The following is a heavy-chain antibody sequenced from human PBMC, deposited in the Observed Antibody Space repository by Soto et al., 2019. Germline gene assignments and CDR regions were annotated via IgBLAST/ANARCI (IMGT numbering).Heavy chain of an antibody. CDR1: GYSISSAYY. Sequence: SETLSLTCAVSGYSISSAYYWGWIRQPPGKGLEWIGSIYHSGSTYYNPSLKSRVTISVDTSKNQFSLKLSSVTAADTAVYYCARAGRHTYYDFWSGTRDYYYYGMDVWGQGTTVTVSS. J-gene: IGHJ6*02. D-gene: IGHD3-3*01. CDR2: IYHSGST. V-gene: IGHV4-38-2*01. CDR3: ARAGRHTYYDFWSGTRDYYYYGMDV.